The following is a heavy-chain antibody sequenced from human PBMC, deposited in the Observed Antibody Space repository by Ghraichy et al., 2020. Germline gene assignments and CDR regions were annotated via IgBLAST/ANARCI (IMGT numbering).Heavy chain of an antibody. CDR1: GFTFSSYW. CDR2: IKQDGSEK. CDR3: AREGYYDSSGKALFDY. Sequence: GGSLRLSCAASGFTFSSYWMSWVRQAPGKGLEWVANIKQDGSEKYYVDSVKGRFTISRDNAKNSLYLQMNSLRAEDTAVYYCAREGYYDSSGKALFDYWGQGTLVTVSS. V-gene: IGHV3-7*01. D-gene: IGHD3-22*01. J-gene: IGHJ4*02.